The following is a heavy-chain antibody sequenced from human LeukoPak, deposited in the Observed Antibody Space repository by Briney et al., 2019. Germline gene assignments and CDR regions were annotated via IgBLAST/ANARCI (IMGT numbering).Heavy chain of an antibody. V-gene: IGHV3-48*03. D-gene: IGHD6-6*01. CDR1: GFTFSSYE. CDR3: ARDDEYSSSNYYYYYYMDV. J-gene: IGHJ6*03. CDR2: ISSSGSTI. Sequence: GGSLRLSCAASGFTFSSYEMNWVRQAPGKGLEWVSYISSSGSTIYYADSVKGRFTISRDNAKNSLYLQMNSLRAEDTAVYYCARDDEYSSSNYYYYYYMDVWGKGTTVTVSS.